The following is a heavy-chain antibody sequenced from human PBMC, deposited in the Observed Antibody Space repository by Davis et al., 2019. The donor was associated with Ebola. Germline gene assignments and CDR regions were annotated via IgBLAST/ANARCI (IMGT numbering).Heavy chain of an antibody. CDR3: ARGWFDP. Sequence: SETLSLTCTVSGGSISSYYWRWIRQPPGKGLEWIGYIYYSGSTNYNPSLKSRVTISVDTSKNQFSLKLSSVTAADTAVYYCARGWFDPWGQGTLVTVSS. CDR1: GGSISSYY. CDR2: IYYSGST. V-gene: IGHV4-59*01. J-gene: IGHJ5*02.